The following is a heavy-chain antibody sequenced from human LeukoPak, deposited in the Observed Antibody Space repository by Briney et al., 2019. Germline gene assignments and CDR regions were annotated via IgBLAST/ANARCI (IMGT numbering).Heavy chain of an antibody. CDR3: ARWPAALDY. CDR2: INHSGST. D-gene: IGHD6-6*01. Sequence: SETLSLTCAVYGGSFSGYYWSWIRQPPGKGLEWIGEINHSGSTNYNPSLKSRVTISVDTSKNQFSLKLSSVTAADTAVYYCARWPAALDYWGQGTLVTVSS. V-gene: IGHV4-34*01. CDR1: GGSFSGYY. J-gene: IGHJ4*02.